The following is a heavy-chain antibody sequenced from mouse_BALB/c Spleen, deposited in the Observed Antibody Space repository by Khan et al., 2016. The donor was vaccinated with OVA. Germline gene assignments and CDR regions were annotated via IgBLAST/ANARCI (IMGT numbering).Heavy chain of an antibody. D-gene: IGHD3-3*01. V-gene: IGHV3-2*02. CDR2: ITYSGST. Sequence: EVELVESGPGLVKPSQSLSLTCTVTGYSITSDYAWNWIRQFPGNKLEWMGYITYSGSTSSTPSLKSRFSITRDTSKNQFFLQLNSLTTEDTATYYCARGRAYWGQGTLVTVSA. CDR1: GYSITSDYA. J-gene: IGHJ3*01. CDR3: ARGRAY.